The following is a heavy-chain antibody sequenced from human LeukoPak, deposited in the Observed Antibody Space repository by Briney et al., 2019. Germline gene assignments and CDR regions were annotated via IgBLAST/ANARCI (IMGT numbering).Heavy chain of an antibody. D-gene: IGHD6-19*01. CDR2: TRSSDDGT. CDR1: GFPLSSYA. J-gene: IGHJ4*02. Sequence: PGGSLRLSCAVSGFPLSSYAMSWVRQAPGKGLEWVSATRSSDDGTYYADSVRGRFTISRDNSKNTLYLQMNSLRAEDAAVYYCAKDQAVAGGTLDYWGQGTLVTVSS. V-gene: IGHV3-23*01. CDR3: AKDQAVAGGTLDY.